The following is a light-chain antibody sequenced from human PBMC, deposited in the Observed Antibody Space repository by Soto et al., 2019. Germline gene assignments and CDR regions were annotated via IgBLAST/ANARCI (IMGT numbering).Light chain of an antibody. CDR1: SSDVGGYNY. Sequence: QSALTQPASVSGSPGQSITISCTGTSSDVGGYNYVSWYQQHPGKAPKLMIYEVSNRPSGVSNRFSGSKSGNTASLTISGLQAVDEADYFCSSHTSSRRVFGGGTKVTVL. V-gene: IGLV2-14*01. CDR2: EVS. CDR3: SSHTSSRRV. J-gene: IGLJ3*02.